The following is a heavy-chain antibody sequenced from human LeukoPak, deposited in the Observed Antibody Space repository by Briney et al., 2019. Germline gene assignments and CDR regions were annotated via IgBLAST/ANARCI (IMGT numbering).Heavy chain of an antibody. V-gene: IGHV4-59*12. CDR1: GGSISSYY. D-gene: IGHD5-18*01. CDR2: IYYSGST. Sequence: TLSLTCTVSGGSISSYYWSWIRQPPGKGLEWIGYIYYSGSTNYNPSLKSRVTISVDTSKDQFSLKLSSVTAADTAVYYCARGSGIQLWLRRIAAAGTGSNWFDPWGQGTLVTVSS. J-gene: IGHJ5*02. CDR3: ARGSGIQLWLRRIAAAGTGSNWFDP.